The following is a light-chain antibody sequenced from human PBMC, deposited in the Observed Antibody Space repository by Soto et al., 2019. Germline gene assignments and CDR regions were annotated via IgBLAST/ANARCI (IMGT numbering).Light chain of an antibody. J-gene: IGKJ4*01. CDR3: QQRSAWPLT. Sequence: EIVLTQSPATLSLSPGEGATLSCRASQSISNFLAWYQQQPGQAPRLLISDASNRATGIPARFSGSGSGTDFTLTISSLEPEDFAVYYCQQRSAWPLTFGGGTKVEIK. CDR1: QSISNF. V-gene: IGKV3-11*01. CDR2: DAS.